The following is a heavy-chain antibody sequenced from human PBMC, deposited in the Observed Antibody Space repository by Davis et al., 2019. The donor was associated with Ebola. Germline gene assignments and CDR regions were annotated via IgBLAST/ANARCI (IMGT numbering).Heavy chain of an antibody. V-gene: IGHV3-15*01. CDR1: GFAFGDAW. Sequence: PGGSLRLSCAASGFAFGDAWMSWVRQAPGKGLECVGRVKSKTDGGTTDYAAPVKGRFTISRDDSRNTLYLQMNSLQTEDTAVYYCATWSGAVWGQGTTVTVSS. D-gene: IGHD3-10*01. J-gene: IGHJ6*02. CDR2: VKSKTDGGTT. CDR3: ATWSGAV.